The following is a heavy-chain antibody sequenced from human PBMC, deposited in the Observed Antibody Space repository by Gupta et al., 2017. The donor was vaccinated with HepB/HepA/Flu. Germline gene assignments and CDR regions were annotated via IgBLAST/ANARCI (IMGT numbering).Heavy chain of an antibody. CDR3: ANFGSNYCSGGSCYSPLDY. J-gene: IGHJ4*02. CDR2: ISGSGGST. V-gene: IGHV3-23*01. CDR1: GFTFSHYV. Sequence: EVQPLESGGGLVQAGGSLRLSCVDSGFTFSHYVMSWVSQAPGKGLEWVSAISGSGGSTFYADSVKGRFTISRDNSKNTLYLQMSSLEVEDTAVYYCANFGSNYCSGGSCYSPLDYWGQGTLVTVSS. D-gene: IGHD2-15*01.